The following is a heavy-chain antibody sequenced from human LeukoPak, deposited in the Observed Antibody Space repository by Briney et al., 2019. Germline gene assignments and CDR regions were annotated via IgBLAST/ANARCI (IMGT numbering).Heavy chain of an antibody. CDR2: VRFSGRT. Sequence: SETLSLTCTVSGDSIRNYYWSWIRQPPGKGLEWIGYVRFSGRTNHSPSLKRRVTMSVDTSKNQFSLRVSSVTAADTAFYYCARLSNPYGGFHLDFWGQGTLVAVSS. CDR3: ARLSNPYGGFHLDF. J-gene: IGHJ4*02. V-gene: IGHV4-59*08. D-gene: IGHD3-16*01. CDR1: GDSIRNYY.